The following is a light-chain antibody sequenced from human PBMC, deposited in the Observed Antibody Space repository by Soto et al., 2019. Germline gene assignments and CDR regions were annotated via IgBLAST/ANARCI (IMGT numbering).Light chain of an antibody. V-gene: IGLV4-69*01. CDR3: QTWATGIRV. CDR2: INSDGSH. CDR1: SGHSSYA. Sequence: QLVLTQSPSASASLGASVKLTCTLSSGHSSYAIAWHQHQPGKGPRYLMNINSDGSHTKGDGIPDRFSGSSSGAERYLTISSLQSEDEADYYCQTWATGIRVFGGGTKLTVL. J-gene: IGLJ3*02.